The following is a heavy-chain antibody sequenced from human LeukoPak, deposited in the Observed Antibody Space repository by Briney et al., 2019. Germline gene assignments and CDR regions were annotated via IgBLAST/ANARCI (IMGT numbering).Heavy chain of an antibody. CDR3: ARGGRDFWSRLTAFDI. D-gene: IGHD3-3*01. CDR2: MNPNSGNT. J-gene: IGHJ3*02. CDR1: GYTFTSYD. V-gene: IGHV1-8*03. Sequence: ASVKVSCKASGYTFTSYDINWVRQATGQGLEWMGWMNPNSGNTGYAQKFQGRVTTTRNTSISTAYMELSSLRSEDTAVYYCARGGRDFWSRLTAFDIWGQGTMVTVSS.